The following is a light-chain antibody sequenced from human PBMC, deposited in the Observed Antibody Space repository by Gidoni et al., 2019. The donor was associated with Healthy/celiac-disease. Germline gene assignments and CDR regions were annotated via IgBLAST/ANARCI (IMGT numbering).Light chain of an antibody. J-gene: IGKJ2*01. CDR3: QQSYRTPLS. Sequence: DIQMTQSTSSLSASVGDRVNITCRASQSISSYLHWYQQKPGKAPKLLIYAASSLQSGVPSRFSGMGSGTDFTLTISSLQPEDFATYYCQQSYRTPLSSGQGTKLEIK. V-gene: IGKV1-39*01. CDR1: QSISSY. CDR2: AAS.